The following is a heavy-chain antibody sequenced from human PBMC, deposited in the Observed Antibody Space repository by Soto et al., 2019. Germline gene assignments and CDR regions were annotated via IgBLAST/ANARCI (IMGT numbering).Heavy chain of an antibody. CDR3: ARDKITGLFDY. V-gene: IGHV4-4*02. CDR1: GGSISSSNW. CDR2: IYHSGST. Sequence: SETLSLTCAVSGGSISSSNWWRWVRQPPGKGLEWIGEIYHSGSTNYNPSLKSRVTISVDTSKNQFSLKLTSVTAADTAVYYCARDKITGLFDYWGQGTLVTVSS. J-gene: IGHJ4*02. D-gene: IGHD2-8*02.